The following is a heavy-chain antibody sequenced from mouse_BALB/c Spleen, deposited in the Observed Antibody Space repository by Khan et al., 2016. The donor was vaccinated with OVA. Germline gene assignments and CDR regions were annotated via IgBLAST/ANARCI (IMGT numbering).Heavy chain of an antibody. Sequence: EVELVESGGGLVQPGGSLKLSCAASGFTFSSYGMSWVRQTPDKRLELVATINSNGGSTYYQDSVKGRFTISRDNAKNTLYLQMSSLKSEDKAMYYCARMARTINWGQGTTLTVSS. CDR1: GFTFSSYG. V-gene: IGHV5-6-3*01. CDR3: ARMARTIN. J-gene: IGHJ2*01. CDR2: INSNGGST.